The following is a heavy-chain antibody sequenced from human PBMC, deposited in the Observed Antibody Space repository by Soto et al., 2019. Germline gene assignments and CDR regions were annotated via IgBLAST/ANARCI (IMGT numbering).Heavy chain of an antibody. V-gene: IGHV1-8*01. Sequence: ASVKVSCKASGYTFTSYDINWVRQATGQGLEWMGWMNPNSGNTGYAQKFQGRVTMTRNTSISTAYMELSSLRSEDTAVYYCASSTTFGGVIVYYYYYGMDVWGQGTTVTVSS. J-gene: IGHJ6*02. CDR3: ASSTTFGGVIVYYYYYGMDV. CDR2: MNPNSGNT. CDR1: GYTFTSYD. D-gene: IGHD3-16*02.